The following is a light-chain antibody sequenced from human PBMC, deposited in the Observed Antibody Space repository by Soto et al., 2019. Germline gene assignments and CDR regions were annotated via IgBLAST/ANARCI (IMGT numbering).Light chain of an antibody. V-gene: IGKV3-20*01. CDR3: QQYGSSPPTT. CDR1: QSVTSD. CDR2: GAS. Sequence: EIVMTQSPATLSVSPGESATLSCRASQSVTSDLAWYQQKPGQAPRLFIYGASSRATGIPDRFSGSGSGTDFTLTISRLEPEDFAVYYCQQYGSSPPTTFGQGTRLEIK. J-gene: IGKJ5*01.